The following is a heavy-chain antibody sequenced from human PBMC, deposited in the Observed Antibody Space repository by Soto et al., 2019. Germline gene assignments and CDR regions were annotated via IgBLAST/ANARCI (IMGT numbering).Heavy chain of an antibody. Sequence: QVQLQEPGPRLVEPSHTLSLTCTVSGASISNGYYSWSWIRQSPGTGLEWIGHIHSGGTTYSNPSLKRRVTISVDMSKNKFSLKLSSLTAADTAVYYCARGPSGDKVDYWGQGTLVTVSS. CDR2: IHSGGTT. CDR3: ARGPSGDKVDY. D-gene: IGHD1-26*01. J-gene: IGHJ4*02. V-gene: IGHV4-30-4*01. CDR1: GASISNGYYS.